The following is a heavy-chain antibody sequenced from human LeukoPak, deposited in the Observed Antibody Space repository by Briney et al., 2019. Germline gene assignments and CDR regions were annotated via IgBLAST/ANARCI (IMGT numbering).Heavy chain of an antibody. D-gene: IGHD2-2*02. CDR3: ARESLYCSSTSCYSRYFDY. J-gene: IGHJ4*02. CDR1: GYTFTGYY. CDR2: INPNSGDT. Sequence: ASVKVSCKASGYTFTGYYMHWVRQAPGQGLEWMGWINPNSGDTNYAQKFQGRVTMTRDTSISTAYMELSRLRSDDTAVYYCARESLYCSSTSCYSRYFDYWGQGTLVTVSS. V-gene: IGHV1-2*02.